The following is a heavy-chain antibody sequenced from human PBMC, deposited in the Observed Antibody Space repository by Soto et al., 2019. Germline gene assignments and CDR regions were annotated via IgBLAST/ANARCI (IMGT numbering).Heavy chain of an antibody. J-gene: IGHJ5*02. D-gene: IGHD6-13*01. CDR3: ARGRRGSSWVRDWFDP. V-gene: IGHV4-34*01. CDR1: GGSFSGYY. CDR2: INHSGST. Sequence: PSETLSLTCAVYGGSFSGYYWSWIRQPPGKGLEWIGEINHSGSTNYNPSLKSRVTISVDTSKNQFSLKLSSVTAADTAVYYCARGRRGSSWVRDWFDPWGQGTLVTVSS.